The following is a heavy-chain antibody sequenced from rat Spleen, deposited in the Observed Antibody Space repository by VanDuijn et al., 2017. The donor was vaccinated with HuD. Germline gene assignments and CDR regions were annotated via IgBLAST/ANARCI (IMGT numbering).Heavy chain of an antibody. V-gene: IGHV5-31*01. Sequence: EVELVESGGGLVQPGKSLKLSCVASGFTFSNHWMTWIRQAPGKGLEWIASITKTGGSTYYLDSVEGRFTISRDNAKSTLYLQMNSLRSEDTATYYCSRMYSTDYYWYFDFWGPGTMVTVSS. CDR1: GFTFSNHW. CDR2: ITKTGGST. D-gene: IGHD1-6*01. CDR3: SRMYSTDYYWYFDF. J-gene: IGHJ1*01.